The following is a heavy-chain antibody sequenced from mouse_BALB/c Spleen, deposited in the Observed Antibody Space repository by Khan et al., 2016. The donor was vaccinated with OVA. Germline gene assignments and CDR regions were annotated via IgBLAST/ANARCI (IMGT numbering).Heavy chain of an antibody. J-gene: IGHJ2*01. CDR3: ARKNGSDFDY. V-gene: IGHV1-20*02. Sequence: EVQLQESGPELVKPGASVKISCKASGYYFTGYFMNWVMQSHGKSLEWIGRINPHIGETLYNQKFKGKATLTVDESSRTAHMELRSLSSEDSAVYYCARKNGSDFDYWGQGTTLTVSS. CDR2: INPHIGET. CDR1: GYYFTGYF. D-gene: IGHD1-1*01.